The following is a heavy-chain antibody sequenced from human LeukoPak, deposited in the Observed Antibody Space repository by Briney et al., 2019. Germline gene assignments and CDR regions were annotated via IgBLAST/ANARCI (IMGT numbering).Heavy chain of an antibody. J-gene: IGHJ4*02. CDR1: GGTFSSYA. V-gene: IGHV1-69*04. CDR2: IIPILGIA. D-gene: IGHD1-20*01. Sequence: ASVKVSCKASGGTFSSYAISWVRQAPGQGLEWMGRIIPILGIANYAQKLQGRVTITADKSTSTAYMELSSLRSEDTAVYYCARGNWNDQPVDYWGQGTLVTVSS. CDR3: ARGNWNDQPVDY.